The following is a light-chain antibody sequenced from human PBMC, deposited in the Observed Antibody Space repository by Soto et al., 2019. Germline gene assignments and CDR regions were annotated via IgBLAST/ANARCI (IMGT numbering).Light chain of an antibody. CDR1: SSDVGGYDY. V-gene: IGLV2-8*01. J-gene: IGLJ2*01. CDR3: SSYAGSDNVV. CDR2: AVS. Sequence: QSALTQPPSASGSPGQSVTISCTGTSSDVGGYDYVSWYQQHPGKAPKLMIYAVSQRPSGVPDRFSGSKSGNTASLTVSGLQAEDEADYYCSSYAGSDNVVLGGGTQLTVL.